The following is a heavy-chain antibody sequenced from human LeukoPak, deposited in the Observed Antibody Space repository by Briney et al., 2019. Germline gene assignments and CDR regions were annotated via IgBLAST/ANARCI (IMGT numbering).Heavy chain of an antibody. CDR1: GYSFSDYW. CDR3: ARRRDDDYGDYVFDY. CDR2: IYTGDPDT. V-gene: IGHV5-51*01. J-gene: IGHJ4*02. D-gene: IGHD4-17*01. Sequence: GESLKIPCKGSGYSFSDYWIGWVRQMPGKGLEWMGIIYTGDPDTRYSPSFQGQVTISADKSISTAYLQWSSLKASDTAIYYCARRRDDDYGDYVFDYWGQGTLVTVSS.